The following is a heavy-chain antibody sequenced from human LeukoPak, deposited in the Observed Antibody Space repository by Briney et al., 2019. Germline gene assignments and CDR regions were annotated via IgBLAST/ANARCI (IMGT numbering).Heavy chain of an antibody. Sequence: ASVNVSCKASGYTFTSYGISWVRQAPGQGLEWMGWISAYNGNTNYAQNLQGRVTITTDTSTSTASMELRSLRSDDTAVYYCARGVAAAGTSEAYNWFDPWGPGTLVTVSS. V-gene: IGHV1-18*01. CDR2: ISAYNGNT. D-gene: IGHD6-13*01. CDR3: ARGVAAAGTSEAYNWFDP. J-gene: IGHJ5*02. CDR1: GYTFTSYG.